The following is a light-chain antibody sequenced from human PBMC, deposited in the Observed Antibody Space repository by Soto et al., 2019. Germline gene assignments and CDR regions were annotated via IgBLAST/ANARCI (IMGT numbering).Light chain of an antibody. CDR2: DAS. J-gene: IGKJ4*01. Sequence: DIQMTQSPSSLSASVGDRVTTTCQASQDIKNYLNWYQQKSGKAPKLLIYDASDLETGVPSRFSGGGSGTDFTFTINSLQPEDIATYYCQQYDNLPLTFGGGTKVDI. CDR3: QQYDNLPLT. V-gene: IGKV1-33*01. CDR1: QDIKNY.